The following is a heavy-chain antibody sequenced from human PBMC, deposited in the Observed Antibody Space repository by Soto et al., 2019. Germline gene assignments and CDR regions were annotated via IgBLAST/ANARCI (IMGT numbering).Heavy chain of an antibody. J-gene: IGHJ5*02. CDR2: IYYSGST. CDR3: ARDHSPGTTGGLDRMFDP. D-gene: IGHD1-7*01. Sequence: TSETLSLTCTVSGGSISSYYWSWILQPPWKGLEWIGYIYYSGSTNYNPSLKSRVTISVDTSKNQFSLKLSSVTAADTAVYYCARDHSPGTTGGLDRMFDPWGQGTLVTVSS. V-gene: IGHV4-59*01. CDR1: GGSISSYY.